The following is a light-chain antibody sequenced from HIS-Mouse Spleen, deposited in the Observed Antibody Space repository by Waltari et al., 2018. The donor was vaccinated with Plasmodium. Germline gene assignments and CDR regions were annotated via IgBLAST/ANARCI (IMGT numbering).Light chain of an antibody. CDR1: KLGDKY. Sequence: SYELTQPPSVSVSPGQTASITCSGDKLGDKYACWYQQKPGQSPVLVIYQDSKRPSGIPELFSGSNSGKTATLTISGTQAMDEADYYGQAWDSSTVVFGGGTKLTVL. V-gene: IGLV3-1*01. J-gene: IGLJ2*01. CDR3: QAWDSSTVV. CDR2: QDS.